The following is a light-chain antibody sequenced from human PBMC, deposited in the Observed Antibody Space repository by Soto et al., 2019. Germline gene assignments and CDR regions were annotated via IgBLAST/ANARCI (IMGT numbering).Light chain of an antibody. CDR3: QSYDSSLSGYV. Sequence: QSVLTQPPSVSGAPGQRVTISCTARSSNIGAGYDVHWYQQLPGTAPKLLIYGNSNRPSGVPDRFSGSKSGTSASLAITGLQAEDEADYYCQSYDSSLSGYVFGPGTKLTGL. V-gene: IGLV1-40*01. J-gene: IGLJ1*01. CDR2: GNS. CDR1: SSNIGAGYD.